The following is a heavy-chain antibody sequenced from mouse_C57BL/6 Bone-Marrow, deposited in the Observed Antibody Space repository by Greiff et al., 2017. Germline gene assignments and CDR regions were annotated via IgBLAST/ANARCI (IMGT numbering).Heavy chain of an antibody. V-gene: IGHV6-6*01. Sequence: EVKLVESGGGLVQLGGSMKLSCAASGFTFSDAWMDWVRQSPEKGLEWVAVISNKANNHATYYAESVKGRFTISRDDSKSSVYLQMNILRAEDTGIYYCARPDYYGGRSYAMDYWDRGTSVTVSS. J-gene: IGHJ4*01. CDR3: ARPDYYGGRSYAMDY. CDR1: GFTFSDAW. CDR2: ISNKANNHAT. D-gene: IGHD1-1*02.